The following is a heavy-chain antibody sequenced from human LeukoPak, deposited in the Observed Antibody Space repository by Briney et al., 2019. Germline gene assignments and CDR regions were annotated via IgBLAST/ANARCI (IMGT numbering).Heavy chain of an antibody. Sequence: GGSLRLSCAVSGFMFREYGMHWVRQTPAKGPEWVAFIRGDGSNKLYAEPVEGRFTISRDNSKNTLYLQMNSLRAEDTAVYYCAKVMLDYYGSGSPIDYWGQGTLVTVSS. V-gene: IGHV3-30*02. CDR2: IRGDGSNK. CDR3: AKVMLDYYGSGSPIDY. J-gene: IGHJ4*02. D-gene: IGHD3-10*01. CDR1: GFMFREYG.